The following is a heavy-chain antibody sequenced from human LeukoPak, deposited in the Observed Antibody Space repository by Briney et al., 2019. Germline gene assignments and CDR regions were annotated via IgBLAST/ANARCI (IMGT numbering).Heavy chain of an antibody. J-gene: IGHJ4*02. Sequence: GGSLRVSCAGSGFTLSNYAMHWVRQAPGKGLEWVAVLSYDGSDKYYADSVKGRFTISRDNSKNTLYLQMNSLRAEDTAVYYCARDPAVYFDSWGQGTLVTVSS. V-gene: IGHV3-30*04. D-gene: IGHD6-25*01. CDR2: LSYDGSDK. CDR1: GFTLSNYA. CDR3: ARDPAVYFDS.